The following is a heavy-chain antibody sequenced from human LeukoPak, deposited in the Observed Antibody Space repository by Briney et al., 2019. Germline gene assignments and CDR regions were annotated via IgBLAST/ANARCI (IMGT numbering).Heavy chain of an antibody. J-gene: IGHJ3*02. V-gene: IGHV3-21*01. CDR1: GFTFSNYS. D-gene: IGHD1-26*01. Sequence: PGGSLRLSCAASGFTFSNYSMIWVRQAPGKGLEWVSSISSSSSYIYYADSVKGRFTISRDNAKNSLYLQMNSLRAEDTAVYYCASFQGSYSASDIWGQGTMVTVSS. CDR3: ASFQGSYSASDI. CDR2: ISSSSSYI.